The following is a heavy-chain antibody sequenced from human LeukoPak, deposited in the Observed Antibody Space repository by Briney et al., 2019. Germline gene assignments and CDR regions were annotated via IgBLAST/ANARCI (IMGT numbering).Heavy chain of an antibody. V-gene: IGHV1-18*04. CDR2: ISAYNGNT. Sequence: ASVKVSCKASGYTFTGYYMHWVRQAPGQGLEWMGWISAYNGNTNYAQKLQGRVTMTTDTSTSTAYMELRSLRSDDTAVYYCARGARIAVAGTTPFPYFDYWGQGTLVTVSS. CDR1: GYTFTGYY. D-gene: IGHD6-19*01. CDR3: ARGARIAVAGTTPFPYFDY. J-gene: IGHJ4*02.